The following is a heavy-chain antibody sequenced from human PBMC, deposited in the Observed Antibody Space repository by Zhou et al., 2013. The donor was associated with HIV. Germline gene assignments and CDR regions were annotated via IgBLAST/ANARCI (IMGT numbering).Heavy chain of an antibody. CDR2: IIPIFGTA. J-gene: IGHJ3*02. CDR3: ARGPWDHHGSAFDI. CDR1: GGTFSNYA. Sequence: QVQLVQSGAEVKKPGSSVKVSCKASGGTFSNYAISWVRQAPGQGLEWMGGIIPIFGTANYAQKFQGRVTLTADESTSTAYMELSSLRSEDTAVYYCARGPWDHHGSAFDIWGQGTMVTVSS. V-gene: IGHV1-69*12. D-gene: IGHD1-26*01.